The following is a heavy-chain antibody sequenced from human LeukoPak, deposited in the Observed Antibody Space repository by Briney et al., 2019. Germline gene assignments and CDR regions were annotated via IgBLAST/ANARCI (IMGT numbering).Heavy chain of an antibody. CDR3: AKDSRVVVAAYLDY. J-gene: IGHJ4*02. Sequence: DSVKGRFTISRDNSKNTLYLQMNSLRAEDTAVYYCAKDSRVVVAAYLDYWGQGTLVTVSS. V-gene: IGHV3-23*01. D-gene: IGHD2-15*01.